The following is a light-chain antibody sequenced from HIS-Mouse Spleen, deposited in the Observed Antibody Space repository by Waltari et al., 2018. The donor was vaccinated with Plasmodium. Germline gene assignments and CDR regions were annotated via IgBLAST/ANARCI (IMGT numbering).Light chain of an antibody. CDR2: DAS. CDR3: QQRSNWPRVLT. CDR1: QSVSSY. J-gene: IGKJ4*01. Sequence: EIVLTQSPATLSLSPGERATLSCRASQSVSSYLAWYQQKPGQAPRLLIYDASNRATGIPARFSGRGSGTDCTLTISSLEPEDFAVYYCQQRSNWPRVLTFGGGTKVEIK. V-gene: IGKV3-11*01.